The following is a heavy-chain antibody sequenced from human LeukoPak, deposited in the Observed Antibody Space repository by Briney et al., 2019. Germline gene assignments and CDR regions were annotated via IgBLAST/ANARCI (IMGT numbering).Heavy chain of an antibody. CDR2: IYYSGST. CDR3: ASGTYYYDSSGYSRVDY. Sequence: SQTLSLTCTVSGGSISSGDYYWSWIRQPPGKGLEWIGYIYYSGSTYYNPSLKSRVTISVDTSKNQFSLKLSSVTAADTAVYYCASGTYYYDSSGYSRVDYWGQGTLVTVSS. D-gene: IGHD3-22*01. CDR1: GGSISSGDYY. J-gene: IGHJ4*02. V-gene: IGHV4-30-4*01.